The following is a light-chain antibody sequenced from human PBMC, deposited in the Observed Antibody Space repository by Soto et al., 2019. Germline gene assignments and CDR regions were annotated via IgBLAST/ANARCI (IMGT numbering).Light chain of an antibody. Sequence: DIQVTQSPSSVSASVGDRVTITCRATRDISRWLAWYQQKPGKAPNLLIYAASNLQSGVPSRFSGSGSGTDFTLTISSLQPDDFATYHCQQCNSFPYTFGQGTKVDIK. CDR2: AAS. CDR3: QQCNSFPYT. J-gene: IGKJ2*01. CDR1: RDISRW. V-gene: IGKV1-12*01.